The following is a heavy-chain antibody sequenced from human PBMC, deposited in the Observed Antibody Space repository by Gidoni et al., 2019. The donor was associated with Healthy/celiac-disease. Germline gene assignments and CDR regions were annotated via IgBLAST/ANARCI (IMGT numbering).Heavy chain of an antibody. D-gene: IGHD6-19*01. Sequence: QVQLVQSGAEVKKPGSSVKVSCKASGGTFSSYAISWVRQAPGQGLEWMGGIIPIFGTANYAQKFQGRVTITADESTSTAYMELSSLRSEDTAVYYCAAIAVAGTHYYYYGMDVWGQGTTVTVSS. CDR3: AAIAVAGTHYYYYGMDV. CDR1: GGTFSSYA. CDR2: IIPIFGTA. V-gene: IGHV1-69*01. J-gene: IGHJ6*02.